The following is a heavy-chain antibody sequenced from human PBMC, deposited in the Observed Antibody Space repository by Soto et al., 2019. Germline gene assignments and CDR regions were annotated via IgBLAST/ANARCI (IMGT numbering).Heavy chain of an antibody. CDR2: IYPGDSDT. CDR3: ARHAPYSSSWYVDS. CDR1: GYSFTNYW. J-gene: IGHJ4*02. Sequence: LGESLKISCKGSGYSFTNYWIGWVRQMPGEGLEWMGIIYPGDSDTRYSPSFQGQVTISADKSISTAYLQWSSLKASDTAMYYCARHAPYSSSWYVDSWGQGTLVTVSS. D-gene: IGHD6-13*01. V-gene: IGHV5-51*01.